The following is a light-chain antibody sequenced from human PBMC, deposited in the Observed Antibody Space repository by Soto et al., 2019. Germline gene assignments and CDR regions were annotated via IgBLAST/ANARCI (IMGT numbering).Light chain of an antibody. J-gene: IGKJ4*01. CDR3: QQYYSNPELT. CDR2: WAS. CDR1: QSLLYTSNNKNY. Sequence: IVMTQSPDSLAVSLGERATINCKSSQSLLYTSNNKNYLAWFQQNPGQPPKLLIYWASTRESGVPDRFSGRGSGTDFALTISSLQAEDVAVYYWQQYYSNPELTFGGGTKVEIK. V-gene: IGKV4-1*01.